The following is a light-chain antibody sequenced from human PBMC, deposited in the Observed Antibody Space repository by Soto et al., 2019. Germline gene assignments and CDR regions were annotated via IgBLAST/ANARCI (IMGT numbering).Light chain of an antibody. CDR3: HQLNRYLPLT. Sequence: IQLTQSPSSLSASVGDRVTITCRASQGISSYLAWYQQKPGKAPKLLIYAASTLQSGVPSRFSGSGSGTDFTLAISRLQPEDFATYYCHQLNRYLPLTFGGGTKVEIK. CDR2: AAS. CDR1: QGISSY. J-gene: IGKJ4*01. V-gene: IGKV1-9*01.